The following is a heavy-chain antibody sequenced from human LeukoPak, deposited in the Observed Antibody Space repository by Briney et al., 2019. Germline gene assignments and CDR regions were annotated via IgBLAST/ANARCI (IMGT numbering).Heavy chain of an antibody. CDR3: AKRAVAGDEVFDI. D-gene: IGHD6-19*01. V-gene: IGHV3-7*01. CDR1: GFTFSSYW. CDR2: IKEDGSEK. J-gene: IGHJ3*02. Sequence: PGGSLRLSCAASGFTFSSYWMSWVRQAPGKGLEWVANIKEDGSEKYYVDSVKGRFTISRDNAKNSLYQQMNSLRAEDTAVYYCAKRAVAGDEVFDIWGQGTMVTVSS.